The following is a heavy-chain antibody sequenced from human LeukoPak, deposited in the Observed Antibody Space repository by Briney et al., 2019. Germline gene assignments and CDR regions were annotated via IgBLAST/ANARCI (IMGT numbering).Heavy chain of an antibody. CDR3: TPSLGGDY. CDR1: GFTFSNAW. J-gene: IGHJ4*02. V-gene: IGHV3-15*01. Sequence: GGSLRLSCAASGFTFSNAWMTWVRQAPGKGLEWVGRIKSKTNGGTTDYAAFVKGEFTISRDDSKNTLYLQMNSLKTDDTAVYYCTPSLGGDYWGQGTLVTVSS. D-gene: IGHD3-16*01. CDR2: IKSKTNGGTT.